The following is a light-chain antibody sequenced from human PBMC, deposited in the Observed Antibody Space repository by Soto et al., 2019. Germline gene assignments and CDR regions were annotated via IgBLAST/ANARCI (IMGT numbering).Light chain of an antibody. CDR3: ASYTRTTTLV. CDR2: EVS. CDR1: SSDVGGYNY. J-gene: IGLJ2*01. Sequence: QSALTQPASVSGSPGQSITISCTGTSSDVGGYNYVSWYQQLPGKAPKLMIYEVSNRPSGVSDRFSGSKSGNTASLTISGLQAEDEADYYCASYTRTTTLVFGGGTKVTVL. V-gene: IGLV2-14*01.